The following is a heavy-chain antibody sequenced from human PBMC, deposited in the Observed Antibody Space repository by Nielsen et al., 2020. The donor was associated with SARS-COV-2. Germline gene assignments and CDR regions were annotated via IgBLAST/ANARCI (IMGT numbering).Heavy chain of an antibody. CDR3: ARFGVFDDGVDV. Sequence: SETLSLTCTVSGGSISSYYWSWIRQPPGKGLEWIGYIYYSGSTNYNPSLKSRVTISVDTSKNQFSLKLSSVTAADTAVYYCARFGVFDDGVDVWDQGTTVTVSS. V-gene: IGHV4-59*13. J-gene: IGHJ6*02. CDR1: GGSISSYY. CDR2: IYYSGST. D-gene: IGHD3-10*01.